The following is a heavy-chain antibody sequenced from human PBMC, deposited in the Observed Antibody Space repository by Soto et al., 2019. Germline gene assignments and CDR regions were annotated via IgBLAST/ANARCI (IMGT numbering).Heavy chain of an antibody. CDR3: ARVAGATLADY. D-gene: IGHD1-26*01. Sequence: EVQLVESGGGLVQPGGSLRLSCAASGFTFSSYSMNWVRQAPGKGLEWVSYISRSSSTIYYADSVKGRFTISRDNAKNSLYRQRNSLRDEDTAVYYCARVAGATLADYWGQGTLVTVSS. CDR2: ISRSSSTI. V-gene: IGHV3-48*02. CDR1: GFTFSSYS. J-gene: IGHJ4*02.